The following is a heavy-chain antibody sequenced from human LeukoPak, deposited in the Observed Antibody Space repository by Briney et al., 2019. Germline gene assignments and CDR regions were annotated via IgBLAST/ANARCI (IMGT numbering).Heavy chain of an antibody. CDR2: IYSGGST. Sequence: GGSLRLSCAASEFSVGSNYMTWVRQAPGKGLEWVSLIYSGGSTYYADSVKGRFTISRDNSKNTLYLQMNSLRAEDTAVYYCASYGYNTYDYWGQGTLVTVSS. CDR3: ASYGYNTYDY. V-gene: IGHV3-66*01. J-gene: IGHJ4*02. D-gene: IGHD5-24*01. CDR1: EFSVGSNY.